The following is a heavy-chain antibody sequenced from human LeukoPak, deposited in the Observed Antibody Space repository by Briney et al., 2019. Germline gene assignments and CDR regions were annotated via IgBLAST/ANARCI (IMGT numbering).Heavy chain of an antibody. CDR3: ARGYCSSIGCATGWKFDY. Sequence: GGSLKLSCAVSGFTFSSYGMHWVRQAPGKGLEWVAVIWNDGSEKYHADSVKGRFTISRDNSKNTLYLQMNSLRAEDTAVYYCARGYCSSIGCATGWKFDYWGQGTLVTVSS. D-gene: IGHD2-2*01. CDR1: GFTFSSYG. J-gene: IGHJ4*02. V-gene: IGHV3-33*01. CDR2: IWNDGSEK.